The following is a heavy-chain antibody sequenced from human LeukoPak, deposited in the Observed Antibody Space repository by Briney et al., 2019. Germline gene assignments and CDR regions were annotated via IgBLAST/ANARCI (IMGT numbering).Heavy chain of an antibody. Sequence: PGGSLRLSCAASGFTFSSYGMHWVRQAPGKGLEWVAFIRYDGSNKYYADSVKGRFTISRDNSKNTLYLQMSSLRAEDTAVYYCAKDLSGWGYYFDYWGQGTLVTVSS. D-gene: IGHD3-10*01. CDR2: IRYDGSNK. CDR1: GFTFSSYG. J-gene: IGHJ4*02. CDR3: AKDLSGWGYYFDY. V-gene: IGHV3-30*02.